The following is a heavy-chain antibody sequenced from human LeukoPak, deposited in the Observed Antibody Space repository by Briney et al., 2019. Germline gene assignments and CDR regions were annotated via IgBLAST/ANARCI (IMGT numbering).Heavy chain of an antibody. V-gene: IGHV4-31*03. D-gene: IGHD4-17*01. CDR3: ARDPTVTQGSFDI. CDR1: GGSISSGGYY. CDR2: IYYSGST. Sequence: SQTLSLTCTVSGGSISSGGYYWSWIRQHPGKGLEWIGYIYYSGSTYYNPSLKSRVTISVHTSKNQFSLKLSSVTAADTAVYYCARDPTVTQGSFDIWGQGTMVTVSS. J-gene: IGHJ3*02.